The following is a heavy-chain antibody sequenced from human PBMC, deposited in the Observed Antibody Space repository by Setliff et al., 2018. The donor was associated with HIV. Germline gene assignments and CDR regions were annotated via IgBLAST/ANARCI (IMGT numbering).Heavy chain of an antibody. CDR2: IYTSGST. CDR3: ARESLNLGELSSNPDASDI. CDR1: GGSISSGSYY. V-gene: IGHV4-61*09. J-gene: IGHJ3*02. Sequence: SETLSLTCTVSGGSISSGSYYWSWIRQPAGKGLEWIGHIYTSGSTNYNPSLKSRVIISLDTSKNHRTRKLRSVTAADTAVYYGARESLNLGELSSNPDASDIWGQGTMVTVSS. D-gene: IGHD3-16*02.